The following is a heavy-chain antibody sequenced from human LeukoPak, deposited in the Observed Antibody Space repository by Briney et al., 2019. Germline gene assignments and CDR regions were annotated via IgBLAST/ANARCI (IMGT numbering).Heavy chain of an antibody. CDR3: TRVALSIAAARSMNFQH. D-gene: IGHD6-13*01. Sequence: GRSLRLSCTASGFTFGDYDMSWVRQAPGKGLEWVGFIRSKAYGGTTEYAASVKGRFTISRDDSKSIAYLQMNSLKTEDTAVCYCTRVALSIAAARSMNFQHWGQGTLVTVSS. CDR2: IRSKAYGGTT. CDR1: GFTFGDYD. V-gene: IGHV3-49*04. J-gene: IGHJ1*01.